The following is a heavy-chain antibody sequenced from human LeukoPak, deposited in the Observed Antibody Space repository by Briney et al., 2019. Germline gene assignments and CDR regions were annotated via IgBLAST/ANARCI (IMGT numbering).Heavy chain of an antibody. V-gene: IGHV3-11*03. Sequence: GGSLRLSCAASGFTFSDYYMSWIRQAPGKGLEWVSYISSSSSYTNYADSVKGRFTISRDNAKNSLYLQMTSLRAEDTAVYYCASGGGDQYYFDYWGQGTLVTVSS. J-gene: IGHJ4*02. D-gene: IGHD3-16*01. CDR1: GFTFSDYY. CDR2: ISSSSSYT. CDR3: ASGGGDQYYFDY.